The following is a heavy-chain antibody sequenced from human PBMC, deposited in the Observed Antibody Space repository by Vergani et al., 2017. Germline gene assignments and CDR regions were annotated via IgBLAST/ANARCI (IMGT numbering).Heavy chain of an antibody. V-gene: IGHV4-59*01. D-gene: IGHD2-2*01. CDR1: GGSISSYY. CDR3: ARVSVCSSTSCQYYFDY. CDR2: IYYSGST. Sequence: QVQLQESGPGLVKPSETLSLTCTVSGGSISSYYWCWIRQPPGKGLEWIGYIYYSGSTNYNPSLKSRVTIPVDTAKNPFSLKLSSVTAADTAVYYCARVSVCSSTSCQYYFDYWGQGTLVTVSS. J-gene: IGHJ4*02.